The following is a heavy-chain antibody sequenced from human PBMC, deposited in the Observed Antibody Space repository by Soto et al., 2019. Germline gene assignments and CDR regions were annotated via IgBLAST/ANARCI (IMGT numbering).Heavy chain of an antibody. J-gene: IGHJ4*02. CDR1: GGTFTSYT. D-gene: IGHD5-12*01. V-gene: IGHV1-69*08. Sequence: SVKVSCKASGGTFTSYTMSWVRQAPGQRLEWMGWINPDNGKTNYAQKFQGRVTITTDKSTSTVYMELSSLRFEDTAVYYCARGPSSGCFDYWGQGTLVTVSS. CDR2: INPDNGKT. CDR3: ARGPSSGCFDY.